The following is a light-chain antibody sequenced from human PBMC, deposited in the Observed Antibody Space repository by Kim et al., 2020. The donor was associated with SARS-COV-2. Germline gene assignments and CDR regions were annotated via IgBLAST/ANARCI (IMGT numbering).Light chain of an antibody. Sequence: IGDRVTITCRASHAITKYLAWYQQKSGKSPKLLIYASSTLQSGVPSRFSGSGSGTDFTLTISSLQPEDVATYYCQKYNGAPWTFGQGTKVDIK. CDR1: HAITKY. CDR3: QKYNGAPWT. J-gene: IGKJ1*01. CDR2: ASS. V-gene: IGKV1-27*01.